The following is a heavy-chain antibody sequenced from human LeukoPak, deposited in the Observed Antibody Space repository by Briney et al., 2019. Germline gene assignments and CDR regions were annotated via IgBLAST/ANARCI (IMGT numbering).Heavy chain of an antibody. CDR2: IRYGGSNK. V-gene: IGHV3-30*02. CDR1: GFTFSSYG. CDR3: AKDATGYEFDY. Sequence: GGSLRLSCVASGFTFSSYGMHWVREAPGKGLEWVAFIRYGGSNKYYADSVKGRFTISRDNSKNTLYLQMNSLRAEDTAVYYWAKDATGYEFDYWGQGTLVTVP. D-gene: IGHD5-12*01. J-gene: IGHJ4*02.